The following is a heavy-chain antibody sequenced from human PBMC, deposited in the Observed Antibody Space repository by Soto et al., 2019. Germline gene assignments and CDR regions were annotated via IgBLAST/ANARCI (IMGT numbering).Heavy chain of an antibody. CDR2: SYYRGST. V-gene: IGHV4-39*01. J-gene: IGHJ4*02. Sequence: QPQLQESGPGLVKPPETLSLTCTVSGGSIGSRSHYWGWIRQSPGRHLEWIGSSYYRGSTHYNPSLKTRVTISVDTSKNQVSLKVYSVTAADTAVYYCATADGFGVVTPFFEYWGQGILVTVSS. D-gene: IGHD3-3*01. CDR3: ATADGFGVVTPFFEY. CDR1: GGSIGSRSHY.